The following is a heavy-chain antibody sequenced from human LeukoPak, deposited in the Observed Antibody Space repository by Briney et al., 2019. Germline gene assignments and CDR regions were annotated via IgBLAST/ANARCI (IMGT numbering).Heavy chain of an antibody. V-gene: IGHV4-59*06. CDR2: IYYSGST. CDR3: ASGRGYSYGTVDY. J-gene: IGHJ4*02. Sequence: SETLSLTCTVSGGSIDSDYWSWIRQPPGKGLEWIGYIYYSGSTYYNPSLKSRVTISVDTSKNQFSLKLSSLTAADTAVYYCASGRGYSYGTVDYWGQGTLVTVSS. D-gene: IGHD5-18*01. CDR1: GGSIDSDY.